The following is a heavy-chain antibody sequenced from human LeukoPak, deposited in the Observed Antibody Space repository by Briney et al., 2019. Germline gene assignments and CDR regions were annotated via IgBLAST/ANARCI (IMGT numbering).Heavy chain of an antibody. CDR1: GFTVSSKY. D-gene: IGHD3-3*01. J-gene: IGHJ4*02. Sequence: GGSLRLSCAASGFTVSSKYMSWVRQAPGKGLEWVSVIYSGGSTYYTDSVKGRFTISRDNSKNTVYLQMNSLRAEDTAVYYCASLLGFYYFDYWGQGTLVTVSS. CDR2: IYSGGST. CDR3: ASLLGFYYFDY. V-gene: IGHV3-53*01.